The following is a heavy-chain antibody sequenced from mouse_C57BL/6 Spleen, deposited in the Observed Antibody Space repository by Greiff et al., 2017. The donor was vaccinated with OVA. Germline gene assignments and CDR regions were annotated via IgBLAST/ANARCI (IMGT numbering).Heavy chain of an antibody. J-gene: IGHJ2*01. D-gene: IGHD2-3*01. CDR2: IDPETGGT. CDR3: TRDGYHGGFAY. CDR1: GYTFTDYE. V-gene: IGHV1-15*01. Sequence: VQLQQSGAELVRPGASVTLSCKASGYTFTDYEMHWVKQTPVHGLEWIGAIDPETGGTAYNQKFKGKAILTADKSSSTAYMELRSLTSEDSAVYYCTRDGYHGGFAYWGQGTTLTVSS.